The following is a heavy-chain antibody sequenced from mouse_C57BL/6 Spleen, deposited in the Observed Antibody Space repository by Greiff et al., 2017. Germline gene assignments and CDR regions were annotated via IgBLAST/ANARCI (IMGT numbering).Heavy chain of an antibody. Sequence: QVQLQQPEAELVKPGASVKLSCKASGYTFTSYWMHWVKQRPGQGLEWIGMIHPNSGSTNYNEKFKSKATLTVDKSSSTAYMQLSSLTSEDSAVYYCAKIYYGIYYFDYWGQGTTLTVSS. D-gene: IGHD2-1*01. CDR1: GYTFTSYW. CDR3: AKIYYGIYYFDY. V-gene: IGHV1-64*01. CDR2: IHPNSGST. J-gene: IGHJ2*01.